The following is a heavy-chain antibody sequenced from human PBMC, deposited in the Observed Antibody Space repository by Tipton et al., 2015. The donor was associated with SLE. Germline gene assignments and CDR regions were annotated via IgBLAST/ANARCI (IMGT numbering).Heavy chain of an antibody. V-gene: IGHV4-4*02. CDR3: ATRGVRSRWVVY. CDR1: GGSITSSIW. J-gene: IGHJ4*02. CDR2: IYYGST. Sequence: TLSLTCVVSGGSITSSIWWTWVRQSPGKGLEWIGEIYYGSTNYNPSLKSRVTISMDKSKKQFSLNVTSGTAADTAVYYCATRGVRSRWVVYWAQGTLVTVSS. D-gene: IGHD6-13*01.